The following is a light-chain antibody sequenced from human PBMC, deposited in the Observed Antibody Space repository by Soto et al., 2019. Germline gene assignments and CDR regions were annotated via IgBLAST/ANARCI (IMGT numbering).Light chain of an antibody. V-gene: IGKV3-11*01. CDR2: DTS. Sequence: EIVLTQSPATLSLSPGERATLSCRASQTVDNYLAWYQQKPGQAPRLLIYDTSNRATGIPARFSGSGSGTDFTLTINSLQSEDFAVYYCQQYNNWPPWTFGQGTKVDIK. J-gene: IGKJ1*01. CDR3: QQYNNWPPWT. CDR1: QTVDNY.